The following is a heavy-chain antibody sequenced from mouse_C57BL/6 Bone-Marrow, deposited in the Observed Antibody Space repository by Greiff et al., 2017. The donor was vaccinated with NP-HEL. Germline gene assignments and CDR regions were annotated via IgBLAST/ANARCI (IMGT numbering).Heavy chain of an antibody. J-gene: IGHJ4*01. CDR3: ARFYDGYYVDYAMDY. D-gene: IGHD2-3*01. V-gene: IGHV1-26*01. Sequence: VQLQQSGPELVKPGASVKISCKASGYTFTDYYMNWVKQSHGKSLEWIGDINPINGGTSYNQKFKGKATLTVDKSSSTAYMELRSLTSEDSAVYYCARFYDGYYVDYAMDYWGQGTSVTVSS. CDR2: INPINGGT. CDR1: GYTFTDYY.